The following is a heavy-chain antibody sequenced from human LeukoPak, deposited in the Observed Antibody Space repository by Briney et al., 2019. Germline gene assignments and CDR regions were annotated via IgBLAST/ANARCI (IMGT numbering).Heavy chain of an antibody. CDR1: GYTLTELS. CDR2: FDPEDGET. J-gene: IGHJ4*02. D-gene: IGHD6-19*01. Sequence: ASVKVSCKVSGYTLTELSMHWVRQAPGKGLEWMGGFDPEDGETIYAQKFQGRVTMTEDTSTDTAYMELSSLRSEDTAVYYCARVVDAGWLVSFDCWGQGTLVTVSS. V-gene: IGHV1-24*01. CDR3: ARVVDAGWLVSFDC.